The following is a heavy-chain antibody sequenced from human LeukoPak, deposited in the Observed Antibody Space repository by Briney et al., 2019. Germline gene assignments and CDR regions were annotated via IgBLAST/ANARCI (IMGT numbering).Heavy chain of an antibody. CDR2: INPNSGGT. V-gene: IGHV1-2*02. D-gene: IGHD4-17*01. CDR3: ARAGGNDYGDYGY. CDR1: GYTFTGYY. Sequence: ASVKVSCRASGYTFTGYYMHWVRQAPGQGLEWMGWINPNSGGTNYAQKFQGRDTMTRDTSISTAYMELSRLRSDDTAVYYCARAGGNDYGDYGYWGQGTLVTVSS. J-gene: IGHJ4*02.